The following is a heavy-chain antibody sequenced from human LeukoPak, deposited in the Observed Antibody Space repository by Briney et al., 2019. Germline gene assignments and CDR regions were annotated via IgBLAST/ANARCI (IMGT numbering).Heavy chain of an antibody. V-gene: IGHV3-23*01. D-gene: IGHD4/OR15-4a*01. CDR1: GFTFSSYG. CDR2: ISGSGGST. Sequence: PGGTLRLSCAASGFTFSSYGMSWVRQAPGKGLEWVSAISGSGGSTYYADSVKGRFTISRDNSKNTLYLQMNSLRAEDTALYYCAKDRMPRSMVAPENWGQGTLVTVSS. J-gene: IGHJ4*02. CDR3: AKDRMPRSMVAPEN.